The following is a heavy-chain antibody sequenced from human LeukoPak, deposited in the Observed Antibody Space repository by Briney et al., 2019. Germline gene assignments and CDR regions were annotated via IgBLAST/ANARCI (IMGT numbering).Heavy chain of an antibody. Sequence: SETLSLTCAVYSWSFSGYYWSWIRQPPGKGLEWIGEINHSGSTNYNPSLKSRVTISVDTSKNQFSLKLSSVTAADTAVYYCARGRKEWLLSLPNWFDPWGQGTLVTVSS. V-gene: IGHV4-34*01. CDR3: ARGRKEWLLSLPNWFDP. D-gene: IGHD3-3*01. CDR2: INHSGST. CDR1: SWSFSGYY. J-gene: IGHJ5*02.